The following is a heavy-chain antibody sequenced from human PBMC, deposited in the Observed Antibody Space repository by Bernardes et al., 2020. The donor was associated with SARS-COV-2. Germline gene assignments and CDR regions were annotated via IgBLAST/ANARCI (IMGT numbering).Heavy chain of an antibody. J-gene: IGHJ4*02. CDR3: AKDPGYRSDWFVNYIDY. V-gene: IGHV3-23*01. CDR1: GFTFSSYA. CDR2: ISGSGGST. Sequence: GSLRLSCAASGFTFSSYAMSWVRQAPGKGLEWVSAISGSGGSTYYADSVKGRFTISRDNSKNTLYLQMNSLRAEDTAVYHCAKDPGYRSDWFVNYIDYWGQGSLVTVSS. D-gene: IGHD6-13*01.